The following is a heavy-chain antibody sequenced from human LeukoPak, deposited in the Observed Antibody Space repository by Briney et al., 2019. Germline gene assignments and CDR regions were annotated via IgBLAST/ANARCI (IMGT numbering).Heavy chain of an antibody. CDR1: GFTFGSYA. CDR2: ISGSGGST. Sequence: GGSLRLSCAASGFTFGSYAMSWVRQAPGKGLEWVSVISGSGGSTHYADSVKGRFTISRDYSKNTLYLQMNSLRAEDTAIYYCARYCTSTSCAFEYWGQGTLVTVSS. J-gene: IGHJ4*02. D-gene: IGHD2-2*01. V-gene: IGHV3-23*01. CDR3: ARYCTSTSCAFEY.